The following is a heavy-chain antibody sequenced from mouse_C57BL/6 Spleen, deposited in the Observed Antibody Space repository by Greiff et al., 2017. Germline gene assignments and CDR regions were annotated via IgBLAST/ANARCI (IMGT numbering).Heavy chain of an antibody. V-gene: IGHV1-72*01. D-gene: IGHD2-4*01. Sequence: QVQLQQPGAELVKPGASVKLSCKASGYTFTSYWMHWVKQRPGRGLEWIGRIDPNSGGTKYNEKFKSKATLTVDKPSSTAYMQLSSLTSEDSAVYYCARSRLRRVYYAMDYWGQGTSVTGSS. CDR3: ARSRLRRVYYAMDY. CDR2: IDPNSGGT. J-gene: IGHJ4*01. CDR1: GYTFTSYW.